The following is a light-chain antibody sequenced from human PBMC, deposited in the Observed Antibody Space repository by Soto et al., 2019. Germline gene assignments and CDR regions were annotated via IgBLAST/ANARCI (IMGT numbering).Light chain of an antibody. J-gene: IGKJ1*01. V-gene: IGKV1-33*01. CDR3: QQYDNLPWT. CDR2: DAS. Sequence: DIHMTQSPSTLSASVGYRFTITCQASQDISKYLNWYQQKPGKAPKLLIYDASNLETGVPSRFSGSGSGTDFTFTISSLQPEDIETYYCQQYDNLPWTFGQGTKVDIK. CDR1: QDISKY.